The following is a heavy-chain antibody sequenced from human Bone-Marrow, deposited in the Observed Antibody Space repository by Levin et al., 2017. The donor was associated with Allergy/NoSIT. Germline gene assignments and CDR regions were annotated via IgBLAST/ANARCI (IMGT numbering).Heavy chain of an antibody. CDR2: ISSSGDII. J-gene: IGHJ6*02. CDR1: GFTFSDFY. Sequence: GGSLRLSCAASGFTFSDFYMTWIRQAPGKGLEWISYISSSGDIIYSADSVKGRFTVSRDNGKNSLSLHMSSLRADDTAIYYCARGDYGDYPYNYYVMDVWGQGTTVIVSS. CDR3: ARGDYGDYPYNYYVMDV. V-gene: IGHV3-11*01. D-gene: IGHD4-17*01.